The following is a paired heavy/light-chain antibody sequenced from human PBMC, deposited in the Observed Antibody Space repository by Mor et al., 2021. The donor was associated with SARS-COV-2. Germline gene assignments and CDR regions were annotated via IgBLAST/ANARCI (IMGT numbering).Heavy chain of an antibody. CDR1: GFTFRNHG. V-gene: IGHV3-64*01. J-gene: IGHJ4*02. CDR2: ISTNGGDT. CDR3: ARGDYSNSCLGD. Sequence: QLMESGGGLVQPGGSLRLSCVAFGFTFRNHGMHWVRQAPGKGLEYISAISTNGGDTYYAKSVQGRFTISRDNSKNTVYLQMGALRPEDTAVYYCARGDYSNSCLGDWGQGTLVTVSS. D-gene: IGHD6-13*01.
Light chain of an antibody. V-gene: IGKV3-20*01. CDR2: GTS. CDR3: HQYGGP. CDR1: QSVSYTH. J-gene: IGKJ4*01. Sequence: ENVLTQSPGTLSLSPGERASLSCRASQSVSYTHLAWYQQKRGQAPRLLIYGTSSRATGIPDRFSGSGSETDFTLTISGLEPEDFAVYYCHQYGGPFGGGTKVEIK.